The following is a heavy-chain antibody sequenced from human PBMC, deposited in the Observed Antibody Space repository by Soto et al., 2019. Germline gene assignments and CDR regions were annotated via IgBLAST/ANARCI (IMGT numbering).Heavy chain of an antibody. D-gene: IGHD6-19*01. J-gene: IGHJ4*02. Sequence: PSQTRSLTSAISGDSVSSNTSAWNCISSSPSRGLEWLGRTYYRSNWRHDYAVSVKSRITVNPDTSKNHFSLQLNSVTPDDTAVYYCARGVAGSGFDLWGQGTLVTVSS. CDR1: GDSVSSNTSA. CDR2: TYYRSNWRH. V-gene: IGHV6-1*01. CDR3: ARGVAGSGFDL.